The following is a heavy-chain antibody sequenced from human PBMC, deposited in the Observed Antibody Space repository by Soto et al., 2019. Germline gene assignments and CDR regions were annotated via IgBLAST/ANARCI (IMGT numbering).Heavy chain of an antibody. CDR2: INPDSGNT. CDR3: ARAGYDFWSGYSGGRDYYGMDV. CDR1: GYTFTSYA. Sequence: ASVKVSCKASGYTFTSYAMHWVRQAPGQRLEWMGWINPDSGNTKYAQKFQGWVTITRDTSVSTAYMELSRLRSDDTAVYYCARAGYDFWSGYSGGRDYYGMDVWGQGTTVTVSS. D-gene: IGHD3-3*01. V-gene: IGHV1-3*01. J-gene: IGHJ6*02.